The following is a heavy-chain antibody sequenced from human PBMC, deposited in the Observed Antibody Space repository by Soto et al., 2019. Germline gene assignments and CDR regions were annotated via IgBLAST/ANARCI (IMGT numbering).Heavy chain of an antibody. V-gene: IGHV3-64D*06. D-gene: IGHD3-22*01. CDR2: ISSNGDST. CDR1: RFTFSSYA. Sequence: GGSLRLSCSASRFTFSSYAMHWVRQAPGKGLEYVSSISSNGDSTYYADSVKGRFTISRDNSKNTLYLQMSSLRAEDTAVYYCVKYYYDSSGYYGLNAFDIWGQGTMVTV. CDR3: VKYYYDSSGYYGLNAFDI. J-gene: IGHJ3*02.